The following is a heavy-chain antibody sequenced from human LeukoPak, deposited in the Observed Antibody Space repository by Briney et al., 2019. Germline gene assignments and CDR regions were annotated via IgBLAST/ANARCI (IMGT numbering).Heavy chain of an antibody. J-gene: IGHJ6*03. CDR1: GFTFDDYG. D-gene: IGHD3-9*01. CDR2: INWNGDST. Sequence: GGSLRLSCAASGFTFDDYGMSWVRQAPGKGLEWVSGINWNGDSTGYADSVKGRFTISRDNAKNSLYLQMNSLRAEDTALYYCARTILTDFYYYYSMDDWGKGTTVTVSS. CDR3: ARTILTDFYYYYSMDD. V-gene: IGHV3-20*04.